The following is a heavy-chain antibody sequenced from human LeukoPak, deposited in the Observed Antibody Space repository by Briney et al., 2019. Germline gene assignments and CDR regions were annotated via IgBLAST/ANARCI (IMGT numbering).Heavy chain of an antibody. D-gene: IGHD1-26*01. Sequence: GGSLRLSCAASGFTFSNYAMSWVRQAPGKGLEWVSAVSGSGDSTYYAGSVKGRFTISRDNAKNSLYLQMNSLRDEDTAVYYCARVWGSYYGYFDYWGQGTLVTVSS. J-gene: IGHJ4*02. CDR3: ARVWGSYYGYFDY. CDR2: VSGSGDST. V-gene: IGHV3-23*01. CDR1: GFTFSNYA.